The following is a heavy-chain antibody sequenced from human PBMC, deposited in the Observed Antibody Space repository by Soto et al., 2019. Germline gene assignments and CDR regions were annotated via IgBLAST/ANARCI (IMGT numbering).Heavy chain of an antibody. V-gene: IGHV1-3*01. CDR1: GYTFTSYA. Sequence: ASVKVSCKASGYTFTSYAMHWVRQAPGQRLEWMGWINAGNGNTKYSQKFQGRVTITRDTSASTAYMELSSLRSEDTAVYYCASEIVATEDYYYGMGVWGKGTRVTVSS. D-gene: IGHD5-12*01. J-gene: IGHJ6*04. CDR2: INAGNGNT. CDR3: ASEIVATEDYYYGMGV.